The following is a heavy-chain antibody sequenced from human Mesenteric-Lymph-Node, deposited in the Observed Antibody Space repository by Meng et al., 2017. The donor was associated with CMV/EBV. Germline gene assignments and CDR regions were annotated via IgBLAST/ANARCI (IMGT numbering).Heavy chain of an antibody. V-gene: IGHV4-59*01. J-gene: IGHJ4*02. CDR3: ARGDYSGYADRPAARFFDK. D-gene: IGHD5-12*01. CDR1: SISGYY. CDR2: IYYSGST. Sequence: SISGYYWTWIRQSPGKGREWIGNIYYSGSTTYNPSLRSRVTMAVDTSKNQVSLKLSSVTAADTAVYFCARGDYSGYADRPAARFFDKWGRGTLVTVSS.